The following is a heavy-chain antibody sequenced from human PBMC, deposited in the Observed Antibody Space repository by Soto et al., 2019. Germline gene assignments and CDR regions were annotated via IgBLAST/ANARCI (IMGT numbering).Heavy chain of an antibody. CDR3: ARGGGSPYHDHEFDY. J-gene: IGHJ4*02. D-gene: IGHD2-2*01. Sequence: SETLSLTCTVSGGSISSGGYYWSWIRQHPGKGLEWIGYIYYSGSTYYNPSLKSRVTISVDTSKNQFSLKLSPVTAADTAVYYCARGGGSPYHDHEFDYWGQGILVTVSS. CDR2: IYYSGST. V-gene: IGHV4-31*03. CDR1: GGSISSGGYY.